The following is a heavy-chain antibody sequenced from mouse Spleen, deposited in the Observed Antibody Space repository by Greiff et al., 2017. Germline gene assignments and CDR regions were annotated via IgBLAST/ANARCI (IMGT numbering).Heavy chain of an antibody. V-gene: IGHV1-55*01. Sequence: QVQLKQPGAELVKPGASVKMSCKASGYTFTSYWITWVKQRPGQGLEWIGDIYPGSGSTNYNEKFKSKATLTVDTSSSTAYMQLSSLTSEDSAVYYCARKGPYRYDGYYYAMDYWGQGTSVTVSS. D-gene: IGHD2-14*01. CDR1: GYTFTSYW. J-gene: IGHJ4*01. CDR2: IYPGSGST. CDR3: ARKGPYRYDGYYYAMDY.